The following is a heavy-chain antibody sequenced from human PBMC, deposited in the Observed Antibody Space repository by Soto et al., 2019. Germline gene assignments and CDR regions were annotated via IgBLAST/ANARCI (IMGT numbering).Heavy chain of an antibody. Sequence: GGSLRLSCAASGFTVSSNYMSWVRQAPGKGLEWVSVIYSGGSTYYADSVKGRFTISRDNSKNTLYLQMNSLRAEDTAVYYCARVPINYDFWSGIGSYYGMDVWGQGTTVTVSS. CDR2: IYSGGST. D-gene: IGHD3-3*01. CDR1: GFTVSSNY. CDR3: ARVPINYDFWSGIGSYYGMDV. V-gene: IGHV3-53*01. J-gene: IGHJ6*02.